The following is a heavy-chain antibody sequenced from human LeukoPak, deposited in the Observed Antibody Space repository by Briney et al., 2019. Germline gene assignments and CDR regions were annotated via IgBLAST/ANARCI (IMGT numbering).Heavy chain of an antibody. CDR2: MNPNSGNT. CDR1: GYTFTNYD. V-gene: IGHV1-8*03. J-gene: IGHJ4*02. CDR3: ARGRSRHFDY. Sequence: ASVKVSCKASGYTFTNYDINWVRQATGQGLEWMGWMNPNSGNTGYAQKFQGRVTITRNTSISTAYMDMRSLRSEDTAVYYCARGRSRHFDYWGQGTLVTVSS.